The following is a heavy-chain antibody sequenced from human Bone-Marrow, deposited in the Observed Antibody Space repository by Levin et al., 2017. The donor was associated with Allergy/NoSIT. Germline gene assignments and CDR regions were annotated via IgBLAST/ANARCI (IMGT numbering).Heavy chain of an antibody. CDR2: IYSGGTT. Sequence: GGSLRLSCAASGFTVSSNYMSWVRQAPGKGLEWVSVIYSGGTTYYADSVKGRFTISRDNSKNTLYLQMNSLRAEDTAVYHCARSIIAVGGNGFQHWGQGTLVTVSS. J-gene: IGHJ1*01. V-gene: IGHV3-53*01. CDR1: GFTVSSNY. D-gene: IGHD6-19*01. CDR3: ARSIIAVGGNGFQH.